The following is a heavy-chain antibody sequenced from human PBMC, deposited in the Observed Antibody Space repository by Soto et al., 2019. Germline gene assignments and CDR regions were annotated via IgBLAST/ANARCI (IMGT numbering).Heavy chain of an antibody. V-gene: IGHV1-2*04. J-gene: IGHJ4*02. D-gene: IGHD6-19*01. CDR1: GYTFTGYY. Sequence: ASVKVSCKASGYTFTGYYIHWVRQAPGQGLEWMGWVNPNSGGTKYAQKFQGWVTMTRDTSISTAYMELSRLRSDDTAVYYCVTSRVSITVAGETEYYFDYWGQGTLVTVSS. CDR3: VTSRVSITVAGETEYYFDY. CDR2: VNPNSGGT.